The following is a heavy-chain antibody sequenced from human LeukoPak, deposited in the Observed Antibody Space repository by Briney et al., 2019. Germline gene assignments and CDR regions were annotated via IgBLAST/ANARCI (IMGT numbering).Heavy chain of an antibody. Sequence: GGSLRLSCAASGFTFSSYAMSWVRQAPGKGLEWVSSISGSGGSTYYADSVKGRFTISRGNSKNTLYLQMNSLRAEDTAVYYCAKASRLLHGSGSYPGYFDYWGQGTLVTVSS. CDR1: GFTFSSYA. D-gene: IGHD3-10*01. CDR2: ISGSGGST. J-gene: IGHJ4*02. V-gene: IGHV3-23*01. CDR3: AKASRLLHGSGSYPGYFDY.